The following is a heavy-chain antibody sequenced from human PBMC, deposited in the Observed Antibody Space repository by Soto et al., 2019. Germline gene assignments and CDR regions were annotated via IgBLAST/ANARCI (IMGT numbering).Heavy chain of an antibody. Sequence: QVQLQQWGAGLLKPSETLSLTCAVYGGSFSGYYWSWIRQPPGKGLEWMGESNHSGSTNYNPSLKIRVTISVDTSKNQFSLKLSSVTAAATAVYYCARQQLRFSWFDPWGQGTLVTVSS. V-gene: IGHV4-34*01. CDR2: SNHSGST. J-gene: IGHJ5*02. D-gene: IGHD6-13*01. CDR3: ARQQLRFSWFDP. CDR1: GGSFSGYY.